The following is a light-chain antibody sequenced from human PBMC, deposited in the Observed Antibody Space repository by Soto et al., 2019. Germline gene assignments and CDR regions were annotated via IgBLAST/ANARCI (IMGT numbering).Light chain of an antibody. CDR2: EVS. CDR1: SSVVGGYNY. J-gene: IGLJ3*02. V-gene: IGLV2-8*01. Sequence: QSALTQPPSASGSPGQSVTISCTGTSSVVGGYNYVSWYQQHPGKAPKLMIYEVSKRPSGVPDRFSGSKSGNTASLTVSGLQAEDEADYYCTSYAGDTSLGVLGGGTKLTVL. CDR3: TSYAGDTSLGV.